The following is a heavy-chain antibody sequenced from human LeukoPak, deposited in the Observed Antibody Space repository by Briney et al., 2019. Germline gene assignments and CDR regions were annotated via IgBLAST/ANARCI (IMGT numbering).Heavy chain of an antibody. D-gene: IGHD6-19*01. CDR1: GFTFDDYA. CDR2: ISWNSGSI. V-gene: IGHV3-9*01. CDR3: AKGSIAVALYYFDY. Sequence: GGSLRLSCAASGFTFDDYAMHWVRQAPGKGLEWVSGISWNSGSIGYADSVKGRFTISRDNAKNSLYLQMNSLRAEDTALYYCAKGSIAVALYYFDYWGQGTLVTVSS. J-gene: IGHJ4*02.